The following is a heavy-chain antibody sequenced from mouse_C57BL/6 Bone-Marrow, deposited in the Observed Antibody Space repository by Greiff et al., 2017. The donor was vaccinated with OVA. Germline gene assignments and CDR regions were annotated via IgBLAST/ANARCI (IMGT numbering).Heavy chain of an antibody. J-gene: IGHJ4*01. CDR1: GYTFTDYE. CDR2: IDPETGGT. V-gene: IGHV1-15*01. D-gene: IGHD2-5*01. CDR3: TRGYSNDYAMDD. Sequence: QVQLQQSGAELVRPGASVTLSCKASGYTFTDYEMHWVKQTPVNGLEWIGAIDPETGGTAYNQKFKGKAILTADKSSSTAYMALRSLTSEDSAVYYCTRGYSNDYAMDDWGQGTSVTVSS.